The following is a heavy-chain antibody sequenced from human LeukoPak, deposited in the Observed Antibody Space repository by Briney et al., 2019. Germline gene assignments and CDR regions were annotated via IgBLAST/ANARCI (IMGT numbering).Heavy chain of an antibody. J-gene: IGHJ4*02. CDR2: IYYSGST. D-gene: IGHD4-17*01. V-gene: IGHV4-61*08. Sequence: SETLSLTCTVSGGSISSGGYYWSWIRQPPGKGLEWIGYIYYSGSTNYNPSLKSRVTISVDTSKNQFTLKLSSVTAADTAVYYCARRNGDLDYWGQGTLVTVSS. CDR1: GGSISSGGYY. CDR3: ARRNGDLDY.